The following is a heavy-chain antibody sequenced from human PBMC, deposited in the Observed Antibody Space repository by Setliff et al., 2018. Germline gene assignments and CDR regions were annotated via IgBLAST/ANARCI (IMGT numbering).Heavy chain of an antibody. CDR2: IYYTGKT. Sequence: SETLSLTCTVSGGSISGSTYYWGWIRQPPGKGLEWIGTIYYTGKTHYNPSLKSRVLISVDTSKNTLYVQMNTLGPEDTAVYYCMNWDGAFWGRGTLVTVSS. J-gene: IGHJ4*02. CDR1: GGSISGSTYY. D-gene: IGHD1-26*01. V-gene: IGHV4-39*01. CDR3: MNWDGAF.